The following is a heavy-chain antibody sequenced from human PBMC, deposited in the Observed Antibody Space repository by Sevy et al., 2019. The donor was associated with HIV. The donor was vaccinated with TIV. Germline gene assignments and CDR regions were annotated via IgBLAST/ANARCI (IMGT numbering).Heavy chain of an antibody. V-gene: IGHV3-23*01. CDR3: AGGRYDSSGSFDAFDI. CDR1: GFTFISYA. CDR2: ISDTNYGSGGCT. J-gene: IGHJ3*02. D-gene: IGHD3-22*01. Sequence: GGSLRLSCKPSGFTFISYAMNWVRQVPGKGLDWVSTISDTNYGSGGCTYYADSVKGRFTISRDTSKTTVYLQMNSLRTEDTAVYYCAGGRYDSSGSFDAFDIWGQGTMVTVSS.